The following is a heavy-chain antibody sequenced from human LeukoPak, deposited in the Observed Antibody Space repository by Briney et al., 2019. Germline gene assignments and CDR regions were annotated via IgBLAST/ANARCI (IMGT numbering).Heavy chain of an antibody. D-gene: IGHD3-10*01. Sequence: ASVKVSCKASGYTLTGYYMHWVRQAPGQGLEWMGWINPNSGGTNYAKKFQGRVTMTRDTSISTAYMELSRLRSDDTAVYYCARDLYGSGKMDVWGKGTTVTVSS. V-gene: IGHV1-2*02. CDR2: INPNSGGT. CDR3: ARDLYGSGKMDV. J-gene: IGHJ6*04. CDR1: GYTLTGYY.